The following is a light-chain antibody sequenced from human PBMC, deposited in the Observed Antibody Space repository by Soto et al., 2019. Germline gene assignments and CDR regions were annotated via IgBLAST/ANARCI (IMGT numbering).Light chain of an antibody. CDR3: FSFTTAHTHI. Sequence: QSVLTQPASVSGSPGQSITISCTGTSSDIGGYNFVSWYQHHPGKAPKLMISEVTNRPSGVSDRFSSSKSGNAASLTISGLQAEDEAYYFCFSFTTAHTHIFGTGTKVTVL. V-gene: IGLV2-14*01. J-gene: IGLJ1*01. CDR1: SSDIGGYNF. CDR2: EVT.